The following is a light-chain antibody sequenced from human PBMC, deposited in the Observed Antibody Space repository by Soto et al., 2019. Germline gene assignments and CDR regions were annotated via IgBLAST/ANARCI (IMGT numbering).Light chain of an antibody. V-gene: IGKV3-20*01. Sequence: ETVLTQSPGTLSLSPGERATVSCRASQSVGGSSLAWYQQRPGQAPRLLIYETSKRATGIPDRFSGSGSGTDITLTISRLEPEDFAVYYCQQYQNSPRTFGQGTKVEIK. CDR1: QSVGGSS. J-gene: IGKJ1*01. CDR2: ETS. CDR3: QQYQNSPRT.